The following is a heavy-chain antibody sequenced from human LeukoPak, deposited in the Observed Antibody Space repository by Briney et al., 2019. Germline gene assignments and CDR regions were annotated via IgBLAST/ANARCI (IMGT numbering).Heavy chain of an antibody. J-gene: IGHJ4*02. D-gene: IGHD3-22*01. CDR3: ARQFYYDSGGSHY. CDR1: GGSISNYY. Sequence: SETLSLTCTVSGGSISNYYWSWIRQPPGKGLEWIGYISYSGSTNYNPSLKSRVTISVDTSKNQFSLKLSSVTAADTAVYYCARQFYYDSGGSHYWGQGTLVTVSS. CDR2: ISYSGST. V-gene: IGHV4-59*08.